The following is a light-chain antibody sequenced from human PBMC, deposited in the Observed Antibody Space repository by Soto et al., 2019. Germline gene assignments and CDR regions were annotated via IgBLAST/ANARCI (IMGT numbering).Light chain of an antibody. CDR1: QSVSSY. CDR2: DAS. V-gene: IGKV3-11*01. CDR3: QQRSNCPLT. J-gene: IGKJ4*01. Sequence: EIVLTQSPATLSLSPGERATLSCRPSQSVSSYLAWYKQKPGQAPRLLIYDASNRATGIPARFSGSGSGTDFTLTISSLEPEDFAVYYCQQRSNCPLTFGGGTKVEIK.